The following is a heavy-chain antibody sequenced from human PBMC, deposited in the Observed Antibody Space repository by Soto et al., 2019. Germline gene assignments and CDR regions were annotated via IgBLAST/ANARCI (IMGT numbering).Heavy chain of an antibody. J-gene: IGHJ3*01. CDR3: ARGLLDCSGGSCYPHD. Sequence: ASVKVSCKASGYTFTSYDINWVRQATGQGLEWMGWMNPNSGNTGYAQKFQGRVTMTRNTSISTAYMELSSLRSEDTAVYYCARGLLDCSGGSCYPHDWGQGTMVNVSS. V-gene: IGHV1-8*01. CDR2: MNPNSGNT. D-gene: IGHD2-15*01. CDR1: GYTFTSYD.